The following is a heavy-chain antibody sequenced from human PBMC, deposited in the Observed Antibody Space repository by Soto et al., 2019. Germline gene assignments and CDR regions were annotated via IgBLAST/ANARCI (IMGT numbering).Heavy chain of an antibody. V-gene: IGHV1-2*02. Sequence: QVQLVQSGAEVKKPGASVKVSCKASGYTFTGYHMHWVRQAPGPGLEWMGWINPNSGVTIYAQKFQGRVIMTRETPITTAYMELSRLTSDDPAVYYCARRLGLLVTPIPGYWGQGTLVTVSS. CDR1: GYTFTGYH. CDR3: ARRLGLLVTPIPGY. J-gene: IGHJ4*02. D-gene: IGHD2-21*02. CDR2: INPNSGVT.